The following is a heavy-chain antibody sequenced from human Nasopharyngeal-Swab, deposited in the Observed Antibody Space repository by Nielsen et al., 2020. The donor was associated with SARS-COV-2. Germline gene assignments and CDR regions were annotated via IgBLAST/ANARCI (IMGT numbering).Heavy chain of an antibody. CDR2: IIPILGIA. Sequence: SVKVSCKASGDTFSSYAISWVRQAPGPGLEWMGRIIPILGIANYAQKFQGRVTITADKSTSTAYMELSSLRSEDTAVYYCARRSDCSGGSCYSLYYYYGMDVWGQGTTVTVSS. CDR1: GDTFSSYA. CDR3: ARRSDCSGGSCYSLYYYYGMDV. V-gene: IGHV1-69*04. D-gene: IGHD2-15*01. J-gene: IGHJ6*02.